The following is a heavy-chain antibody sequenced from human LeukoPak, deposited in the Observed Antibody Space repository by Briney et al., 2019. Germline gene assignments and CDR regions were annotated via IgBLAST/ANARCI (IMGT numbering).Heavy chain of an antibody. J-gene: IGHJ4*02. CDR1: GGSITSYY. D-gene: IGHD1-26*01. Sequence: PSETLSLTCTVSGGSITSYYGSWIRQPPGKGLEWIGYIYYSGSTNYNPSLKSRVTISVDTSKNQFSLKLSSVTAADTAVYYCARLPLSGSYPAGDYWGQGTLVTVSS. CDR2: IYYSGST. CDR3: ARLPLSGSYPAGDY. V-gene: IGHV4-59*01.